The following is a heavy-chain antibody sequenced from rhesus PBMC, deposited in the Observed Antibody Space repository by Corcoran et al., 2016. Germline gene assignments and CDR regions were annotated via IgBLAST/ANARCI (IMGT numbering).Heavy chain of an antibody. J-gene: IGHJ4*01. CDR2: IYGRGGAA. CDR1: GGSISSSY. D-gene: IGHD3-16*01. Sequence: QLQLQESGPGLVKPSETLSVTCAVSGGSISSSYWSWIRHSPGKGPAWIWGIYGRGGAAKTHPSLKSRITISIDTSKNRFSLKLSSVPAADTAVYYCASVGYYYSGSYYWNDYWGQGVLVTVSS. CDR3: ASVGYYYSGSYYWNDY. V-gene: IGHV4-169*02.